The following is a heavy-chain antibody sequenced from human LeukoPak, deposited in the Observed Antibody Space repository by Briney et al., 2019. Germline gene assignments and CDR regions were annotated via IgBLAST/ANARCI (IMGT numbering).Heavy chain of an antibody. V-gene: IGHV4-30-2*01. J-gene: IGHJ5*02. Sequence: SETLSLTCAVSGGSISSGGYSWSWIRQPPGKGLEWIGYIYHSGSTYYNPSLKSRVTISVDRTKNQFSLKLSSVTAADTAVYYCARTYYYGSGSPNGFDPWGQGTLVTVSS. CDR1: GGSISSGGYS. D-gene: IGHD3-10*01. CDR2: IYHSGST. CDR3: ARTYYYGSGSPNGFDP.